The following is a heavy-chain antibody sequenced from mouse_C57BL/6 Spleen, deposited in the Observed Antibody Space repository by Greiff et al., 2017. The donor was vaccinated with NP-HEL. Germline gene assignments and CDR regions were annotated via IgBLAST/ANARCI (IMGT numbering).Heavy chain of an antibody. Sequence: VKLQESGPGLVQPSQSLSITCTVSGFSLTSYGVHWVRQSPGKGLEWLGVIWSGGSTDYNAAFISRLSISKDNSKSQVFFKMNSLQADDTAIYYCARSLHYYGSSFYAMDYWGQGTSVTVSS. V-gene: IGHV2-2*01. CDR3: ARSLHYYGSSFYAMDY. J-gene: IGHJ4*01. CDR1: GFSLTSYG. CDR2: IWSGGST. D-gene: IGHD1-1*01.